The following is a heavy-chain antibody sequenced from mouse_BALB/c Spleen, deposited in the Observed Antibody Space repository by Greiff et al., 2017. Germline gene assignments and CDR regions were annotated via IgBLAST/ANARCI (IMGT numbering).Heavy chain of an antibody. J-gene: IGHJ4*01. V-gene: IGHV14-3*02. CDR2: IDPANGNT. CDR3: ARDGSSPSYDAMDY. CDR1: GYTFTSYW. Sequence: VQLQQPGAELVKPGASVKLSCKASGYTFTSYWMHWVKQRPEQGLEWIGRIDPANGNTKYDPKFQGKATITADTSSNTAYLQLSSLTSEDTAVYYCARDGSSPSYDAMDYRGQGTALTVSS. D-gene: IGHD1-1*01.